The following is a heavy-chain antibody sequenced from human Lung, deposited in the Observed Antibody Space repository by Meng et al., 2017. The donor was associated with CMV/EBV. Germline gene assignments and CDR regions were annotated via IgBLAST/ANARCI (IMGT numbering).Heavy chain of an antibody. V-gene: IGHV3-23*03. CDR2: IYAGGRSA. J-gene: IGHJ5*02. CDR3: AKDSTYCA. CDR1: GFTFSNYA. Sequence: GGSLRLSCAASGFTFSNYAMNWVRQAPGKGLEWVAVIYAGGRSAYYADSVKGRFTIFRDGSKNMVYLEMNSLRAEDTALYYCAKDSTYCAWGQGTLVTVSS. D-gene: IGHD2-15*01.